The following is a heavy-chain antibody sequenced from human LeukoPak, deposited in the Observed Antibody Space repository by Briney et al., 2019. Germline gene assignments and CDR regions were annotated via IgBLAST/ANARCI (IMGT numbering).Heavy chain of an antibody. D-gene: IGHD3-3*01. CDR2: IYYSGST. V-gene: IGHV4-31*03. J-gene: IGHJ5*02. CDR1: GGSISSGGYY. Sequence: PSETLSLTCTVSGGSISSGGYYWSWIRQHPGKGLEWIGYIYYSGSTYYNPSLKSRVTISADTSKNQFSLKLSSVTAADTAVYYCARTIFGVVNGFDPWGQGTLVTVSS. CDR3: ARTIFGVVNGFDP.